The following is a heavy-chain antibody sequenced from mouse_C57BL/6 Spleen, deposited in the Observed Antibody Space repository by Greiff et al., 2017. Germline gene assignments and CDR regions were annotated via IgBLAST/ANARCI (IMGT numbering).Heavy chain of an antibody. D-gene: IGHD3-2*02. CDR3: ARTAQVSYYFDY. Sequence: VQLQQSGAELVMPGASVKLSCKASGYTFTSYWMHWVKQRPGQGLEWIGEIDPSDSYTNYNQKFKGKSTLTVDKSSSTAYMQLSSLTSEDSAVYYCARTAQVSYYFDYWGQGTTLTVSS. J-gene: IGHJ2*01. V-gene: IGHV1-69*01. CDR1: GYTFTSYW. CDR2: IDPSDSYT.